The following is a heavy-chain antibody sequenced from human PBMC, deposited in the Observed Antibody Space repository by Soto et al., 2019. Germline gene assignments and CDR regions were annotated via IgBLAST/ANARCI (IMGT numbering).Heavy chain of an antibody. CDR1: GYTFTSYA. J-gene: IGHJ4*02. CDR2: INACNGNT. D-gene: IGHD3-3*01. Sequence: ASVKVSCKASGYTFTSYAMHWVRQAPGQRLEWMGWINACNGNTKYSQKLQGRVTMTTDTSTSTAYMELSSLRSDDTAVYYCARDYDWTEDYWGQGTLVTVSS. V-gene: IGHV1-3*01. CDR3: ARDYDWTEDY.